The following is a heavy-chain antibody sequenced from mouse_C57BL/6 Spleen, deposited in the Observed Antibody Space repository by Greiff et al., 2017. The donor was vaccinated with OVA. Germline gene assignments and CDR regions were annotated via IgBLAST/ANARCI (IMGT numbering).Heavy chain of an antibody. CDR1: GYTFTSYW. CDR3: ARQVLRSYAMDY. V-gene: IGHV1-59*01. Sequence: QVQLQQSGAELVRPGTSVKLSCKASGYTFTSYWMHWVKQRPGQGLEWIGVIDPSDSYTNYNQKFKGKATLTVDKSSSTAYMQLSSLTSEDSAVYYCARQVLRSYAMDYWGQGTSVTVSS. D-gene: IGHD1-1*01. CDR2: IDPSDSYT. J-gene: IGHJ4*01.